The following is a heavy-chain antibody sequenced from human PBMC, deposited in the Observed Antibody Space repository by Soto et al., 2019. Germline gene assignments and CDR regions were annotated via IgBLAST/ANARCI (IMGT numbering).Heavy chain of an antibody. V-gene: IGHV3-21*01. Sequence: EVQLVESGGGLVKPGGSLRLSCVGSAFIFSDHSMNWVRQAPGKGLEWVTSIGDTGTFIYYADSVKGRFTISRDNAKNSLSLQMDSLRPEDTAVYYCARDQRYLRQGYSDYWGQGTLVTVSS. CDR2: IGDTGTFI. J-gene: IGHJ4*02. CDR1: AFIFSDHS. CDR3: ARDQRYLRQGYSDY. D-gene: IGHD4-4*01.